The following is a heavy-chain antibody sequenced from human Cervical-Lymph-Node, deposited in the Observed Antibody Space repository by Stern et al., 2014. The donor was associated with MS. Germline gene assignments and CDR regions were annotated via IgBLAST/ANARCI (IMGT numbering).Heavy chain of an antibody. J-gene: IGHJ5*02. D-gene: IGHD3-10*01. CDR1: GFTFTAYS. CDR2: IDSRSRNT. Sequence: VQLVESGGLLVQPGGSLRLSCAASGFTFTAYSMNWMRQAPGKGLEWISHIDSRSRNTAYADSVRGRFTISRDNAKNSLFLQMNSLRDEDSAVYYCARGAGFGESPTDTWGQGTLVTVSS. CDR3: ARGAGFGESPTDT. V-gene: IGHV3-48*02.